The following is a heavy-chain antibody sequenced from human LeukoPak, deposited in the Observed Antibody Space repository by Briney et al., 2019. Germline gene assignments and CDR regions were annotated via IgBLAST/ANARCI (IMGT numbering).Heavy chain of an antibody. J-gene: IGHJ5*02. D-gene: IGHD2-15*01. CDR2: IYYSGST. V-gene: IGHV4-61*01. Sequence: SETLSLTCTVSGASVSSGSYYWSWIRQPPGKGLEWIGYIYYSGSTNYNPSLKSRVTISVDTSKNQFSLKLSSVTAADTAVYYCARGSWIVVVNWFDPWGQGTLVVVSS. CDR1: GASVSSGSYY. CDR3: ARGSWIVVVNWFDP.